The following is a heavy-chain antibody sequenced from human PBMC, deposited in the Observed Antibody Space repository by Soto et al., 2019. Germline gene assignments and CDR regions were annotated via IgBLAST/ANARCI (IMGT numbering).Heavy chain of an antibody. V-gene: IGHV4-31*03. J-gene: IGHJ3*02. CDR2: IYYLGRT. CDR3: ARESWELLHAFDI. D-gene: IGHD1-26*01. CDR1: GDSINSGGYY. Sequence: SETLSLTCTVSGDSINSGGYYWSWIRQHPGKGLEWIGYIYYLGRTYYNPSLKSRLTISLDTSNNQFSLKLSSVTAADTAVYYCARESWELLHAFDIWGQGSMVTVSS.